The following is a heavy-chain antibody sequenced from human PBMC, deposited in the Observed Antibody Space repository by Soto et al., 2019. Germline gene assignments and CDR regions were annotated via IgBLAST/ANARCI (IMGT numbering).Heavy chain of an antibody. V-gene: IGHV3-48*03. CDR3: ARDPSYGDRHFDY. D-gene: IGHD4-17*01. CDR1: GFTFSSYE. CDR2: ISSSGSTI. J-gene: IGHJ4*02. Sequence: PGGSLRLSCAASGFTFSSYEMNWVRQAPGKGLEWVSYISSSGSTIYYADSVKGRFTISRDNAKNSLYLQMNSLRAEDTAVYYCARDPSYGDRHFDYWGQGTLVTVSS.